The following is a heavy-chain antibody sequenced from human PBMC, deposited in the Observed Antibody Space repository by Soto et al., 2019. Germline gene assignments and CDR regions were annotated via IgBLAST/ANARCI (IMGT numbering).Heavy chain of an antibody. D-gene: IGHD1-20*01. CDR1: GYTFAHYY. J-gene: IGHJ4*02. V-gene: IGHV1-46*04. Sequence: QVQLVQSGAEVKGPGTSVTLSCQTSGYTFAHYYIHWVRQAPGQVLEYMGIIDPRTGTSGTSTSPQSVQGRLSITSDASTSTVYMELSNLRSDDTATYYCARLSRITFIVDWGQGTLVTVSS. CDR2: IDPRTGTSGTS. CDR3: ARLSRITFIVD.